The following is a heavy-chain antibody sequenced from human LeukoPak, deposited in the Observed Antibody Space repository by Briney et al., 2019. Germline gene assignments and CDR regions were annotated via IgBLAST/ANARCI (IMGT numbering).Heavy chain of an antibody. V-gene: IGHV1-2*02. J-gene: IGHJ4*02. CDR2: INPNSGDT. CDR3: AREVYGDSSFDY. Sequence: GASVTVSCTTSGYSFSDNYMHWVRQAPGQGLEWMGWINPNSGDTNYAQKFQGRVTMTRDASIGTVYLELSRLRSDDTAVYYCAREVYGDSSFDYWGQGTLATVSS. CDR1: GYSFSDNY. D-gene: IGHD4-17*01.